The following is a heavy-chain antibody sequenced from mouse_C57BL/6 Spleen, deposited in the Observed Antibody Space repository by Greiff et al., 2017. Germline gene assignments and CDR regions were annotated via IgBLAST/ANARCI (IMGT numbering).Heavy chain of an antibody. Sequence: EVHLVESGGGLVKPGGSLKLSCAASGFTFSDYGMHWVRQAPEKGLEWVGYISSGSSTSYYADKVKGRFTISRDNAKNTLFLQMTSLRSEDTAMYYCARDWDDYFDYWGQGTTRTVSS. D-gene: IGHD4-1*01. J-gene: IGHJ2*01. CDR1: GFTFSDYG. CDR2: ISSGSSTS. V-gene: IGHV5-17*01. CDR3: ARDWDDYFDY.